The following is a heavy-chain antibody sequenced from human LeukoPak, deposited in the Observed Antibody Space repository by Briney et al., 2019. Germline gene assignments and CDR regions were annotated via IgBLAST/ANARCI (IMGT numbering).Heavy chain of an antibody. CDR3: ARRGKAYCSGGSCYDDAFDI. Sequence: KFGESLKISCKGSGYSFTTYWIGWVRQMPGKGLEWMGIIYPGDSDTRYSPSFQGQVTISADKSISTAYLQWSSLKASDTAMYYCARRGKAYCSGGSCYDDAFDIWGQGTMVTVSS. CDR1: GYSFTTYW. V-gene: IGHV5-51*01. J-gene: IGHJ3*02. D-gene: IGHD2-15*01. CDR2: IYPGDSDT.